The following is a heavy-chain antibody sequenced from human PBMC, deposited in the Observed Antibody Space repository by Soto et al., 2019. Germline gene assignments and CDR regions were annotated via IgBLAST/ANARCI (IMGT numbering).Heavy chain of an antibody. D-gene: IGHD3-3*01. V-gene: IGHV1-69*01. CDR3: ARDLRAETIFGVVPFRGYWFDP. Sequence: QVPLVQSGAEVKKPGSSVKVSCKASGGTFSSYAISWVRQAPGQGLEWMGGIIPIFGTANYAQKFQGRVTITADESTSTAYMELSSLRSEDTAVYYCARDLRAETIFGVVPFRGYWFDPWGQGTLVTVSS. CDR1: GGTFSSYA. CDR2: IIPIFGTA. J-gene: IGHJ5*02.